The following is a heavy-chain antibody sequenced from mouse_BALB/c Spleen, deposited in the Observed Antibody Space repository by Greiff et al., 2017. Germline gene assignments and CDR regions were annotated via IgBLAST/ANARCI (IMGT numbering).Heavy chain of an antibody. V-gene: IGHV5-17*02. CDR3: ARENSSAPFAY. Sequence: EVHLVESGGGLVQPGGSRKLSCAASGFTFSSFGMHWVRQAPEKGLEWVAYISSGSSTIYYADTVKGRFTISRDNPKNTLFLQMTSLRSEDTAMYYCARENSSAPFAYWGQGTLVTVSA. CDR2: ISSGSSTI. D-gene: IGHD3-1*01. CDR1: GFTFSSFG. J-gene: IGHJ3*01.